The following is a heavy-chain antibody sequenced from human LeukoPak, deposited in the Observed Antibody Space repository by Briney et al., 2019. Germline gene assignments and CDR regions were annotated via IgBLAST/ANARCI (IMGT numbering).Heavy chain of an antibody. Sequence: GTSLRLSCVVSGFTIGNYGMLWVRQAPDKGLEWVAMISHDGGSEHYGDSVKGRFTISRDISKNTLYLHMSSLRVEDTAVYYCAKDWGSSGWYNWFDPWGQGTLVTVSS. D-gene: IGHD6-19*01. V-gene: IGHV3-30*18. CDR3: AKDWGSSGWYNWFDP. J-gene: IGHJ5*02. CDR1: GFTIGNYG. CDR2: ISHDGGSE.